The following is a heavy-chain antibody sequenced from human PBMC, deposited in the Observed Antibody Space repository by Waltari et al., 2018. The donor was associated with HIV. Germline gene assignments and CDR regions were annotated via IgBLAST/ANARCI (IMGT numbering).Heavy chain of an antibody. V-gene: IGHV1-18*01. CDR3: ARINCTSVSCYASLDY. J-gene: IGHJ4*02. D-gene: IGHD2-2*01. Sequence: QVQLVQSGAEVKKPGASVKVSCTASGYTFTRYGISWVRQAPGQGLEWMGWVSAYNGNTNYAQKLQGRVTMTTDTSTSTAYMELRSLRSDDTAVYYCARINCTSVSCYASLDYWGQGTLVTVSS. CDR1: GYTFTRYG. CDR2: VSAYNGNT.